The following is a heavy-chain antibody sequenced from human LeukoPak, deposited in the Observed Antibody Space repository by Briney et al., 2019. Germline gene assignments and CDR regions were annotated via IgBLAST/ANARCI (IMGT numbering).Heavy chain of an antibody. Sequence: GGSLRLSCAASGFTFSRYGMHWVRQAPGKGLEWLAVIWYDGSKTYYADSVKGRFTISRDNSKNTLYLQMNSLRAEDTAVYFCARVGIWFGERTYAFDIWGQGTMVTVSS. V-gene: IGHV3-33*01. J-gene: IGHJ3*02. CDR2: IWYDGSKT. D-gene: IGHD3-10*01. CDR1: GFTFSRYG. CDR3: ARVGIWFGERTYAFDI.